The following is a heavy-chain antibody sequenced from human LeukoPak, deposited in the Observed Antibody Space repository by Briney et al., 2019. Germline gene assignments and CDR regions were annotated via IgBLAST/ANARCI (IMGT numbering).Heavy chain of an antibody. CDR1: GGTFSSYA. CDR3: ARTDYYGSGSYYLLDY. CDR2: IIPILGIA. D-gene: IGHD3-10*01. Sequence: ASVKVSCKASGGTFSSYAISWVRQAPEQGLEWMGRIIPILGIANYAQKFQGRVTITADKSTSTAYMELSSLRSEDTAVYYCARTDYYGSGSYYLLDYWGQGTLVTVSS. V-gene: IGHV1-69*04. J-gene: IGHJ4*02.